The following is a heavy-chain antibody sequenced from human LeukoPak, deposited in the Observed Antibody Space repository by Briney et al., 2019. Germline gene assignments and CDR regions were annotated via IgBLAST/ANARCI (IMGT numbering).Heavy chain of an antibody. Sequence: SETLSLTCTVSGGSLSSYYTSWIRQPPGKGLEWIGYIYYCGSTNCNRSLKNRVTISVETSKNQFSLKLSSVTAADTAGYYCARLDGGQLSLDYWGQGTLVTVSS. CDR1: GGSLSSYY. J-gene: IGHJ4*02. CDR2: IYYCGST. D-gene: IGHD5-18*01. V-gene: IGHV4-59*08. CDR3: ARLDGGQLSLDY.